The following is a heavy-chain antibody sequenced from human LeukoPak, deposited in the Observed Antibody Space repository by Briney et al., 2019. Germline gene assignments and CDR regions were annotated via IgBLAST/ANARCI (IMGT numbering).Heavy chain of an antibody. J-gene: IGHJ6*03. Sequence: SETLSLTCAVYGVSFSGYYWSWIRQPPGKGLEWIGEINHSGSTNYNPSLKSRVIISVDTSKNQFALKLSSVTAADTAVYYCARYCSSTSCSVYYYYYMDVWGKGTTVTISS. CDR2: INHSGST. D-gene: IGHD2-2*01. CDR1: GVSFSGYY. V-gene: IGHV4-34*01. CDR3: ARYCSSTSCSVYYYYYMDV.